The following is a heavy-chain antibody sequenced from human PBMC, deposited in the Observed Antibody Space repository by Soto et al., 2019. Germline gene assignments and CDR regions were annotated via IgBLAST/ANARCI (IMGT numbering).Heavy chain of an antibody. J-gene: IGHJ6*02. CDR2: IIPIFGTA. D-gene: IGHD1-26*01. V-gene: IGHV1-69*06. CDR1: GGHFSSYA. Sequence: QGQLVQSGAEVKKPGSSVKGSCKASGGHFSSYAISWVRQAPGQGLEWMGGIIPIFGTANYAQKFQGRVTITADKSTSAAEMELSSRRSEDTAVYCCATTRWEDYYYGLDVWGQGTTVTVSS. CDR3: ATTRWEDYYYGLDV.